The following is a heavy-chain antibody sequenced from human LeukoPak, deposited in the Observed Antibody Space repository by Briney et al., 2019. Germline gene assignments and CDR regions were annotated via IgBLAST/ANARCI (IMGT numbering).Heavy chain of an antibody. D-gene: IGHD2-2*01. CDR1: GGTFSSYA. CDR2: IIRLFGTA. V-gene: IGHV1-69*13. J-gene: IGHJ4*02. Sequence: ASVTVSCKASGGTFSSYAISWVRQAPGQGLEWMGGIIRLFGTANYAQKFQGRVTITADESTGTAYMELSSLRSEDTAMYFCARGRDQLLFSFDYWGQGTLVTVSS. CDR3: ARGRDQLLFSFDY.